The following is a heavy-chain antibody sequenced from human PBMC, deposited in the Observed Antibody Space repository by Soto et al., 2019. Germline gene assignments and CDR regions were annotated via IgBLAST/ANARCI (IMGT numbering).Heavy chain of an antibody. Sequence: EVQLVESGGGLVQPGGSLRLSCAASGFTFSSYWIHWVRQAPGKGLVWVSRIRSDGSQTNYADSVKGRFTISRDNADNVVYLQMNSLRVDDTAVYYCAREGGAADFDSWGQGTLVTVSS. D-gene: IGHD6-13*01. CDR3: AREGGAADFDS. CDR1: GFTFSSYW. V-gene: IGHV3-74*01. J-gene: IGHJ4*02. CDR2: IRSDGSQT.